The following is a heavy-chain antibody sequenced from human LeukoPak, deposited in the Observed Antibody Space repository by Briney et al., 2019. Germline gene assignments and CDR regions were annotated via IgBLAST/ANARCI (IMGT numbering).Heavy chain of an antibody. Sequence: SETLSLTCAVSGYSMTTGYYWGWIRQPPGKGLEWIGSIYHGGSIYYNPSLKSRVTMSVDTSKNQFSLKLNSVTAADTAVYYCARILGYCSSNSCHDAFDIWGRGTMVTVSS. V-gene: IGHV4-38-2*01. CDR2: IYHGGSI. J-gene: IGHJ3*02. CDR3: ARILGYCSSNSCHDAFDI. D-gene: IGHD2-2*01. CDR1: GYSMTTGYY.